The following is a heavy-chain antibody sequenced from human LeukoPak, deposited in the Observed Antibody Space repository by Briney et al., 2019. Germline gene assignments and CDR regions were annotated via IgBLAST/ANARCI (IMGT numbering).Heavy chain of an antibody. CDR1: GFTFSSYS. V-gene: IGHV3-21*01. D-gene: IGHD4-23*01. J-gene: IGHJ4*02. CDR2: ISSSSSYI. CDR3: AESLHYGGNPIFDY. Sequence: PGGSLRLSCAASGFTFSSYSMNWVRQAPGKGLEWVSSISSSSSYIYYADSVKGRFTISRDNAKNSLYLQMNSLRAEDTAVYYCAESLHYGGNPIFDYWGQGTLVTVSS.